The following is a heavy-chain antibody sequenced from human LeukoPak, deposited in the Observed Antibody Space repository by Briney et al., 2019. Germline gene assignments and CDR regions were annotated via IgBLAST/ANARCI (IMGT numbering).Heavy chain of an antibody. CDR3: AKDRLEFYGSARYYFDS. Sequence: GGSLRLSCAASGFIFSSYEMNWVRQAPGKGLEWVSYISSSGGTIYYADSVKGRFTISRDSSKDTLYLQMNSLRTEDTAVYFCAKDRLEFYGSARYYFDSWGQGSLVTVSS. D-gene: IGHD3-10*01. J-gene: IGHJ4*02. CDR1: GFIFSSYE. CDR2: ISSSGGTI. V-gene: IGHV3-48*03.